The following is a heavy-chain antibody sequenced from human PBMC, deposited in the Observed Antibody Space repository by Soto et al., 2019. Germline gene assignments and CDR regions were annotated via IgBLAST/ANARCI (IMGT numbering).Heavy chain of an antibody. V-gene: IGHV1-18*01. CDR3: ARGRRSGYSYGYFDY. CDR1: GYTFTSYG. Sequence: ASVKVSCKASGYTFTSYGISWVRQAPGQGLEWMGWISAYNGNTNYAQKLQGRVTMTTDTSTSTAYMELRSLRSDDTAVYYCARGRRSGYSYGYFDYWGQGTKVTVSS. J-gene: IGHJ4*02. CDR2: ISAYNGNT. D-gene: IGHD5-18*01.